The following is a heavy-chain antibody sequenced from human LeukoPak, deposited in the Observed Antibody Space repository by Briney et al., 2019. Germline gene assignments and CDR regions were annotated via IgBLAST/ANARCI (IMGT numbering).Heavy chain of an antibody. CDR3: ARAERIAAAGGGYTVDY. D-gene: IGHD6-13*01. CDR1: GGTFSSYA. J-gene: IGHJ4*02. V-gene: IGHV1-69*01. CDR2: IIPIFGTA. Sequence: ASVKVSCKASGGTFSSYAISWVRQAPGQGLEWMGGIIPIFGTANYAQKFQGRVTITADESTSTAYMELSSLRSEDTAVYYCARAERIAAAGGGYTVDYWGQGTLVTVSS.